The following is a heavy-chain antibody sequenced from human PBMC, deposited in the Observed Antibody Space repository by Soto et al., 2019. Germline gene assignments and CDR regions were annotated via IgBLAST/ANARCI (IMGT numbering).Heavy chain of an antibody. CDR1: GVSLSSYG. CDR2: MSHDATNE. D-gene: IGHD5-18*01. V-gene: IGHV3-30*18. CDR3: AKESDYSRSNGHYGLDV. J-gene: IGHJ6*02. Sequence: PGGALGVSCAVSGVSLSSYGFHWVRQAPGKGLEWVAFMSHDATNEQYSDSVKGRFSISRDNFKNKLYMQMTNLRGEDTAIYYCAKESDYSRSNGHYGLDVWGQGTTVTVSS.